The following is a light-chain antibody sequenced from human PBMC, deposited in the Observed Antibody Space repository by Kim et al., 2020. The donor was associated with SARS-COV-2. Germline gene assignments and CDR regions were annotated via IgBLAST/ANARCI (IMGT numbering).Light chain of an antibody. CDR1: QSLLHSNGYNY. V-gene: IGKV2-28*01. Sequence: EPASISFRSSQSLLHSNGYNYLVWYLQKPGQSPQLLIYLGSNRASGVPDRFSGSGSGTDFTLKISRVEAEDVGVYYCMQALQTPYTFGQGTKLEI. CDR3: MQALQTPYT. CDR2: LGS. J-gene: IGKJ2*01.